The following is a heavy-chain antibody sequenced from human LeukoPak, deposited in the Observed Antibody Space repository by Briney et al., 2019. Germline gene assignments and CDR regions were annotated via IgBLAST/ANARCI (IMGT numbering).Heavy chain of an antibody. CDR3: ARDQGPTNL. V-gene: IGHV3-48*02. D-gene: IGHD2-2*01. Sequence: GGSLRLSCAASGFIFSRYNMNWVRQAPGKGLEWVSYISSSGTTIYYADSVKGRFSMSRDNAKNSLFLQMNSLRDEDTAVYYCARDQGPTNLWGQGTLVIVSP. CDR1: GFIFSRYN. J-gene: IGHJ4*02. CDR2: ISSSGTTI.